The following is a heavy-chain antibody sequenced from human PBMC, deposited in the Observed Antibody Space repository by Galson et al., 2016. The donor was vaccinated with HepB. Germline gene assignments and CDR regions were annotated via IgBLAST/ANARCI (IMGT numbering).Heavy chain of an antibody. CDR1: GFTFEDYA. V-gene: IGHV3-9*01. CDR3: AKGTRPPTVESWDHYHYYGMDG. J-gene: IGHJ6*04. CDR2: VSWSSDSI. Sequence: SLRLSCAASGFTFEDYAMHWVRQAPGKGLEWVSGVSWSSDSIDYADSVKGRFTISRDNAKNSLYLQMNSLRAEDTALYYFAKGTRPPTVESWDHYHYYGMDGWGKGSTVTVSS. D-gene: IGHD6-13*01.